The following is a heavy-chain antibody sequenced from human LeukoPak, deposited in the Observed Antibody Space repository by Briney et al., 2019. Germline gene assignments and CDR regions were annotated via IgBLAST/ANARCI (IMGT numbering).Heavy chain of an antibody. J-gene: IGHJ4*02. V-gene: IGHV1-46*01. CDR2: INPSGGSR. CDR3: DRDLDAIGFFD. D-gene: IGHD1-1*01. Sequence: ASVTVSFTSSGYTFTIYYMHWVRQAPGQGLEWMGIINPSGGSRSYAYKFQGRVNITRDTSTGTVYMELSRQRLEDKDVSNCDRDLDAIGFFDWGQGALVTLSS. CDR1: GYTFTIYY.